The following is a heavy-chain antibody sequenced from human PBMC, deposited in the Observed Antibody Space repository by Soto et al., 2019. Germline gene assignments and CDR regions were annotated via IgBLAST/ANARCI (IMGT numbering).Heavy chain of an antibody. Sequence: EVQLLESGGTLVQPGESLRLSCEVSGFSFSSFAMNWVRQAPGEGLEWVSSIRGTATSYADSVKGRFTITRDNSKNTVYLQMNTLRGEDTTVYYYAVCDVFMTTSGGGCKLFDPWGQGTLVIVSS. CDR3: AVCDVFMTTSGGGCKLFDP. D-gene: IGHD2-8*01. CDR2: IRGTAT. V-gene: IGHV3-23*01. J-gene: IGHJ5*02. CDR1: GFSFSSFA.